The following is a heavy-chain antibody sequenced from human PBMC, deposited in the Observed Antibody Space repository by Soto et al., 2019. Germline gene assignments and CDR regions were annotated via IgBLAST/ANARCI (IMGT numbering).Heavy chain of an antibody. CDR1: GYTFTGYY. J-gene: IGHJ4*02. Sequence: ASVKVSCKASGYTFTGYYMHWVRQAPGQGLEWMGWIRAHNGGTNFARKFQDRVTMTTDPSSSTVFMDLRTLTSDDTAVYYCATALGTSGWFDYWGQGTLVTVSS. V-gene: IGHV1-2*02. D-gene: IGHD6-19*01. CDR2: IRAHNGGT. CDR3: ATALGTSGWFDY.